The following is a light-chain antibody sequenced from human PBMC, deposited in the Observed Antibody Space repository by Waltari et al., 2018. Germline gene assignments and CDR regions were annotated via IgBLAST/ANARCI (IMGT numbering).Light chain of an antibody. CDR3: QTGGHGTWV. CDR1: SGHTNNI. J-gene: IGLJ3*02. Sequence: QLVLTQSPSASAPLGASVKLTCTLRSGHTNNIIAWHPQHPKKGPRYLMKVNSDGSHNKGDKIPERFSGSSSGAERYLTISSLQSEDEADYYCQTGGHGTWVFGGGTKLTVL. V-gene: IGLV4-69*01. CDR2: VNSDGSH.